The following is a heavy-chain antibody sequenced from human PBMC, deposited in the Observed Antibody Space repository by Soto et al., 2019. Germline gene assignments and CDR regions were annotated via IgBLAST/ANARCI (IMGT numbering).Heavy chain of an antibody. J-gene: IGHJ4*02. Sequence: QLQLQESGPGLVKPWETLSLTCTVSGGSISSSSYYWGWIRQPPGKGLEWIGSIYYSGSTFYSPSLRSRVTISVDTSKNQFSLRVTSVTAADTAVYYCAREYSSAPDYWGQGTLVTVSS. CDR2: IYYSGST. CDR3: AREYSSAPDY. V-gene: IGHV4-39*02. CDR1: GGSISSSSYY. D-gene: IGHD6-25*01.